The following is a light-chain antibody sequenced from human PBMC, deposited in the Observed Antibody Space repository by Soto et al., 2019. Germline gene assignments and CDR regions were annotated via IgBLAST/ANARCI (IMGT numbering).Light chain of an antibody. CDR2: EGS. CDR3: CSYAGSSTPYV. CDR1: SSEVGSYNL. V-gene: IGLV2-23*01. Sequence: SVVTQAGSVSGSPGQSITISCTGTSSEVGSYNLVSWYQQHPGKAPKLMIYEGSKRPSGVSNRFSGSKSGNTASLTISGLQAEDEADYYCCSYAGSSTPYVFGTGPKVTVL. J-gene: IGLJ1*01.